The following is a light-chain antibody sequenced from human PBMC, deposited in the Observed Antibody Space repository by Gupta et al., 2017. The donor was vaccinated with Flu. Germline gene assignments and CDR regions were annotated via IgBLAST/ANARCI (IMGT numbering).Light chain of an antibody. Sequence: SYVLTQPPSVSVAPGKTATITCGGNNIGSKSVHWYQQRPGQAPVVAVHDDTDRPSGIPERFSGSNSGNTATLTISRVEAGDEADYYCQVWDSSSDHFVIFGGGTKLTVL. V-gene: IGLV3-21*03. CDR3: QVWDSSSDHFVI. CDR1: NIGSKS. CDR2: DDT. J-gene: IGLJ2*01.